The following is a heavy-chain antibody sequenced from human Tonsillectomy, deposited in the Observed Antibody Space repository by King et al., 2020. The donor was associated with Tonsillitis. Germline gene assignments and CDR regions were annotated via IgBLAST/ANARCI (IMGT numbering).Heavy chain of an antibody. Sequence: VQLQESGPGLVKPSETLSLTCSVFGASVGSLYWSWIRQPAGKGLEWIGRVYNTGDTNYNPSLKSRVTMSVDTSKNQFSLKLTSVTAADTAVYYCTEGLYKPEFWGQGSLVIVSS. J-gene: IGHJ4*02. CDR2: VYNTGDT. D-gene: IGHD5-24*01. V-gene: IGHV4-4*07. CDR1: GASVGSLY. CDR3: TEGLYKPEF.